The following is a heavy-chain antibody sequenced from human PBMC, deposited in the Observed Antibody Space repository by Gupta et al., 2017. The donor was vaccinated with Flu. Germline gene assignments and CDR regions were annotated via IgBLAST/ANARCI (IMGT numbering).Heavy chain of an antibody. Sequence: EVQLVQSGVPWVEPGWSLRLSCVGSGFTLAYAWMSWFRQTPGQGLVWVECLKRLGSGGTPHISAALKGRFTMSRDDSKNSVYLQMNSLTIEDTAFYYCTWFTKMTSPGHWCQGTLVTVSS. J-gene: IGHJ4*02. CDR2: LKRLGSGGTP. CDR1: GFTLAYAW. V-gene: IGHV3-15*02. D-gene: IGHD3-10*01. CDR3: TWFTKMTSPGH.